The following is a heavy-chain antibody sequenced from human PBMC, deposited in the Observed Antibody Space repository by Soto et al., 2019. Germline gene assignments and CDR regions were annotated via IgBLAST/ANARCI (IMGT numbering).Heavy chain of an antibody. V-gene: IGHV4-4*02. CDR3: ARFYYDSSGYQPSPYYYYYGMAV. J-gene: IGHJ6*02. Sequence: SETLSLTCAVSGGSISSSNWWSWVRQPPGKGLEWIGEIYHSGSTNYNPSLKSRFTISRDNAKNSLYLQMNSLRAEDTAVYYCARFYYDSSGYQPSPYYYYYGMAVWGQGPTVPVSS. CDR1: GGSISSSNW. CDR2: IYHSGST. D-gene: IGHD3-22*01.